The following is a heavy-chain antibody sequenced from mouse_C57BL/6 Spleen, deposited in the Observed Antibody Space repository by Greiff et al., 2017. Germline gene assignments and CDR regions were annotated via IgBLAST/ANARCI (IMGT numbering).Heavy chain of an antibody. D-gene: IGHD2-1*01. J-gene: IGHJ4*01. V-gene: IGHV1-63*01. CDR3: ARRGSYYGNYEGDAMDY. CDR1: GYTFTNYW. Sequence: QVQLKQSGAELVRPGTSVKMSCKASGYTFTNYWIGWAKQRPGHGLEWLGDIYPGGGYTNYNEKFKGKATLTADKSSSTAYMQFSSLTSEDSAIYYCARRGSYYGNYEGDAMDYWGQGTSVTVSS. CDR2: IYPGGGYT.